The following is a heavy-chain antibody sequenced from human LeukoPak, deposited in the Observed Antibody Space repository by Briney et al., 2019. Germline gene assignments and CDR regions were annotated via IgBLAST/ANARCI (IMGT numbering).Heavy chain of an antibody. D-gene: IGHD3-10*01. Sequence: SETLSLTCTVSGGSISSSSYYWGWIRQSPGKGLEWIRNIYYCGSTYYNPSLKSRVTISVDTSKNQFSLKVSSVTAADTAVYYCARRSGSGSYTYFDYWGQGTLVTVST. V-gene: IGHV4-39*01. CDR3: ARRSGSGSYTYFDY. J-gene: IGHJ4*02. CDR2: IYYCGST. CDR1: GGSISSSSYY.